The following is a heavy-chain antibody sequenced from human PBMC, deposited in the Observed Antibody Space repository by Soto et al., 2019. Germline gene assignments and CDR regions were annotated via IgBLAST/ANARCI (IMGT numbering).Heavy chain of an antibody. CDR2: ISGRDAYT. CDR1: GFTISNYG. D-gene: IGHD2-2*02. Sequence: DVQVLESGGGLVQPGGSLRLSCEASGFTISNYGMAWVRQAPGKGLEWVSAISGRDAYTYYADSVKGRFTISRDNSKNTLYLKMSSLTPEATALYYCAKVDRMTPYPHLRWGQGTLVTVSS. J-gene: IGHJ4*02. CDR3: AKVDRMTPYPHLR. V-gene: IGHV3-23*01.